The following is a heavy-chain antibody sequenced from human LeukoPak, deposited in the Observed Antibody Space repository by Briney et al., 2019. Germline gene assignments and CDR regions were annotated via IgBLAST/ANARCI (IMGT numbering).Heavy chain of an antibody. D-gene: IGHD2-15*01. CDR3: ANQPERYCSGGSCLPSTG. V-gene: IGHV1-2*02. CDR1: GYTFTGYY. CDR2: IYPYSGDT. Sequence: ASVTVSCKASGYTFTGYYIHWVRQAPGQGLEWMGWIYPYSGDTNYAQNLQGRVTMTRDTSISTAYMELSSLKSDDTAVYYCANQPERYCSGGSCLPSTGWGQGTLVTVSS. J-gene: IGHJ4*02.